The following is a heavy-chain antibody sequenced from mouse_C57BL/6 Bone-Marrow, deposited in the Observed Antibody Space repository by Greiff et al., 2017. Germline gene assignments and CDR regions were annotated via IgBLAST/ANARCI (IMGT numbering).Heavy chain of an antibody. V-gene: IGHV1-64*01. Sequence: QVQLQQSGAELVKPGASVKLSCKASGYTFTSYWMHWVKQRPGQGLEWIGMIHPNSGSTNYNEKFKSKATLTVDKSSSTAYMQLSSLTSEDSAVYYCARSDDYVAMDYWGQGTSVTVSS. CDR2: IHPNSGST. CDR3: ARSDDYVAMDY. CDR1: GYTFTSYW. J-gene: IGHJ4*01.